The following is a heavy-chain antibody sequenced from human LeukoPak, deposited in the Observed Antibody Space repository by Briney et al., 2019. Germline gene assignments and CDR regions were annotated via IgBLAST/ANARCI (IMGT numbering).Heavy chain of an antibody. CDR3: ARNVVAHYYYYYMDV. J-gene: IGHJ6*03. CDR2: ISYDGSNK. V-gene: IGHV3-30*03. Sequence: GGSLRLSCAASGFTFSSYGMHWVRQAPGKGLEWVAVISYDGSNKYYADSVTGRFTISRDNSKNTWYLQMISLRADDTAAYYCARNVVAHYYYYYMDVWGKGTTVTVSS. D-gene: IGHD2-21*01. CDR1: GFTFSSYG.